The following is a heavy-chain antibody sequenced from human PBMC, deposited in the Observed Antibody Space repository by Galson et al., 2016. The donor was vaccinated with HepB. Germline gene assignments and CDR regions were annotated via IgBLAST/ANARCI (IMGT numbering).Heavy chain of an antibody. J-gene: IGHJ6*02. CDR3: ARDWGDYSSSSGGMDV. V-gene: IGHV4-39*07. CDR1: GGSISSSSYY. D-gene: IGHD6-6*01. Sequence: SETLSLTCTVSGGSISSSSYYWGWIRQPPGKGLEWIGTIYFSGSTNYNPSLKSRVTISFDTSKNQLSLKLRSVTAADTAVYYCARDWGDYSSSSGGMDVWGQGTTVTVSS. CDR2: IYFSGST.